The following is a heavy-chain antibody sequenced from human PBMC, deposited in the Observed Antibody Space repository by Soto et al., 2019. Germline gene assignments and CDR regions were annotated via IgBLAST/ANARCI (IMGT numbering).Heavy chain of an antibody. CDR2: IIPIFGTA. CDR1: GGTFSSYA. D-gene: IGHD3-22*01. Sequence: QVQLVQSGAEVKKPGSSVKVSCKASGGTFSSYAISWVRQAPGQGLEWMGGIIPIFGTANYAQKFQGRVTITADESTSTAYMELSSLRSEDTAVYYCARVDYYDNSGYYENFDYWGQGTLVTVSS. J-gene: IGHJ4*02. V-gene: IGHV1-69*12. CDR3: ARVDYYDNSGYYENFDY.